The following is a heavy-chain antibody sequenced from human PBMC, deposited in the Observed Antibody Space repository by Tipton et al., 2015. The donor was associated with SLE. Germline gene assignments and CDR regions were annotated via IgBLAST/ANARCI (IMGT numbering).Heavy chain of an antibody. V-gene: IGHV4-59*01. D-gene: IGHD3-16*01. CDR2: IYYSGST. J-gene: IGHJ3*02. Sequence: LRLSCTVSGGSISSYYWSWIRQPPGKGLEWIGYIYYSGSTNYNPSLKSRVTISVDTSKNQFSLKLSSVTAADTAVYYCARGENAFDIWGQGTMVTVSS. CDR3: ARGENAFDI. CDR1: GGSISSYY.